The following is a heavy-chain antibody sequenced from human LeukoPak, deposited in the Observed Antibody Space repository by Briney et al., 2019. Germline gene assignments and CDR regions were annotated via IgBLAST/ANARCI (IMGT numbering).Heavy chain of an antibody. CDR3: ARAIEWGLWLDP. CDR2: IYYSGSS. Sequence: PSETLCLSCTVSGGSISSYYWSWIRQPPGKGLEWIGYIYYSGSSNYNPSTKSRVTISVDTSKNQFSLKLSSVAAAEAAVYYCARAIEWGLWLDPWGQGTLVTVSS. V-gene: IGHV4-59*01. J-gene: IGHJ5*02. CDR1: GGSISSYY. D-gene: IGHD5-12*01.